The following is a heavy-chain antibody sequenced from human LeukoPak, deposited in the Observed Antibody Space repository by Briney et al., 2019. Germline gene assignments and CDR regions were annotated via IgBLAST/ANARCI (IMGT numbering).Heavy chain of an antibody. V-gene: IGHV3-30*18. CDR3: AKERAAGISYYYYGMDV. CDR2: ISYDGSNK. Sequence: GRSLRLSCAASGFTFSSYGMHWVRQAPGKGLEWVAVISYDGSNKYYADSVKGRFTISRDNSKNTLYLQMNSLRAEDTAVYYCAKERAAGISYYYYGMDVWGQGTTVTVSS. CDR1: GFTFSSYG. J-gene: IGHJ6*02. D-gene: IGHD6-13*01.